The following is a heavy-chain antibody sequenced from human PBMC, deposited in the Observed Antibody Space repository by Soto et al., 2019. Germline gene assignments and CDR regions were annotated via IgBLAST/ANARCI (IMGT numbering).Heavy chain of an antibody. Sequence: ASVKVSCKASGGTFSSYAISWVRQAPGQGLEWMGGIIPIFSTANYAQKFQGRVTITADESTSTAYMELSSLRSEDTAVYYCTRAPRGIIVAPDYWGQGTLVTVSS. CDR3: TRAPRGIIVAPDY. CDR2: IIPIFSTA. V-gene: IGHV1-69*13. D-gene: IGHD6-19*01. CDR1: GGTFSSYA. J-gene: IGHJ4*02.